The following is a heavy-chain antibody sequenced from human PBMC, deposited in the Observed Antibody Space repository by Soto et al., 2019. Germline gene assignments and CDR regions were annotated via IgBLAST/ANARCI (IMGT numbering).Heavy chain of an antibody. CDR2: ISWEGGST. CDR1: GFTFDDYT. D-gene: IGHD6-6*01. Sequence: GGSLKLSWAASGFTFDDYTMHGVRQAPGKGLEGVSLISWEGGSTYYADSGKGRFTISRDNSKNSLYLQMNNLRTEDTALYYCAKDTHSSSSRVLTYYYYGMDVWGQGTTVTVSS. J-gene: IGHJ6*02. CDR3: AKDTHSSSSRVLTYYYYGMDV. V-gene: IGHV3-43*01.